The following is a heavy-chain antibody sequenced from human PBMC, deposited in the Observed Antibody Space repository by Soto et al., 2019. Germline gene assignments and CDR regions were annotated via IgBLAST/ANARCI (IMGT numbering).Heavy chain of an antibody. J-gene: IGHJ5*02. CDR2: IIPIFGTA. CDR3: AREPGYSSGWGSRWFDP. D-gene: IGHD6-19*01. CDR1: GGTFSSYA. Sequence: QVQLVQSGAEVKKPGSSVKVSCKASGGTFSSYAISWVRQAPGQGLEWMGGIIPIFGTANYAQKFQGRVTITADESTSTAYMELSSLRSEDTGVYYCAREPGYSSGWGSRWFDPWGQGTLVTVSS. V-gene: IGHV1-69*01.